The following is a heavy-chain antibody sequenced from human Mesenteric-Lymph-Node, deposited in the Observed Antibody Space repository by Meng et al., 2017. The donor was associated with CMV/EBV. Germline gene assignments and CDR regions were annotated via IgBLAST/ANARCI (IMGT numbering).Heavy chain of an antibody. J-gene: IGHJ3*02. V-gene: IGHV3-30*04. CDR3: ARADLPAARAWGTTKTVADAFDI. CDR1: A. CDR2: ISYDGSNK. Sequence: AMHWVRQAPGKGLEWVAVISYDGSNKYYADSVKGRFTISRDNSKNTLYLQMNSLRAEDTAVYYCARADLPAARAWGTTKTVADAFDIWGQGTMVTVSS. D-gene: IGHD2-2*01.